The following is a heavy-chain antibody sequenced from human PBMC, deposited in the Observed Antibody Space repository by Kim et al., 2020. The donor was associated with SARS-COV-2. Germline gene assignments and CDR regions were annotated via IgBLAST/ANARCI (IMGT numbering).Heavy chain of an antibody. Sequence: GGSLRLSCACSGFSFSSYDMNWVRQAPGKGLEWISYIRSSASTIYYAHSVKGRFVISRDNAKNSLYLQLNSLTAEDTAVYFCARVSFGVVDYYYMDVWGQGTTVTVSS. CDR2: IRSSASTI. J-gene: IGHJ6*03. CDR3: ARVSFGVVDYYYMDV. D-gene: IGHD3-3*01. CDR1: GFSFSSYD. V-gene: IGHV3-48*03.